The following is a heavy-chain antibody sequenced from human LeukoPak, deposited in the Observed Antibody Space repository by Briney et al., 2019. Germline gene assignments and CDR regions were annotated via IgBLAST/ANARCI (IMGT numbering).Heavy chain of an antibody. CDR2: IRSKANSYAT. J-gene: IGHJ4*02. CDR1: GFTFSGSA. Sequence: GGSLKLSCAASGFTFSGSAMHWVRQASGKGLEWVGRIRSKANSYATAYAASVKGRFTISRDDSKNTAYLQMNSLRADDTAVYYCAKDQRYSNLGGGQGTLVTVSS. V-gene: IGHV3-73*01. CDR3: AKDQRYSNLG. D-gene: IGHD4-11*01.